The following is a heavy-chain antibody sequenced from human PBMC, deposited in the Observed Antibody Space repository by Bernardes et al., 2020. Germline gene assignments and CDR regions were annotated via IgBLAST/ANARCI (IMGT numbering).Heavy chain of an antibody. J-gene: IGHJ4*02. Sequence: GASLKSSGKGSGYSVTRYWIGWVRPIPGKGLEWLGIIYPGDSDTRYSPSFQGQVTISADKSISTAYLQWSSLKASDTAMYYCARLPRGSYFDYWGQGTLVTVSS. V-gene: IGHV5-51*01. CDR3: ARLPRGSYFDY. CDR2: IYPGDSDT. CDR1: GYSVTRYW. D-gene: IGHD3-16*01.